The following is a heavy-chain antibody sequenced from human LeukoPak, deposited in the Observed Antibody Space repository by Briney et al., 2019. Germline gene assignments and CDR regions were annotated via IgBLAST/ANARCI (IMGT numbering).Heavy chain of an antibody. Sequence: ASVKVSCKGSGYIFTGHLIHWVRQAPGQGLEWMGWINPNSGAATYAQKFKGRVTMTRDTSTSTAYMELSGLRSDDTAIYFCARDERRGYSGCDPYYMDVWGKGTTLTVSS. J-gene: IGHJ6*03. D-gene: IGHD5-12*01. CDR2: INPNSGAA. V-gene: IGHV1-2*02. CDR3: ARDERRGYSGCDPYYMDV. CDR1: GYIFTGHL.